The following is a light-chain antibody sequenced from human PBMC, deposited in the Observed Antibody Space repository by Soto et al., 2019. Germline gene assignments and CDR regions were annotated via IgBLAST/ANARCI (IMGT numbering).Light chain of an antibody. CDR1: QSIGSW. V-gene: IGKV1-17*03. J-gene: IGKJ5*01. Sequence: DTQMTQSPSTLSASVGDRVTITCRASQSIGSWLAWFQQKPGKAPKRLIYAASTLQSGVPSRFSGSGSGTDFTLTISSLQPEDFATYYCLHHHNFPITFGQGTRLEIK. CDR2: AAS. CDR3: LHHHNFPIT.